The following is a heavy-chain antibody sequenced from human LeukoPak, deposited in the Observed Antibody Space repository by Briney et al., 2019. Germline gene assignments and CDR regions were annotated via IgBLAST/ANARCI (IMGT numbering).Heavy chain of an antibody. CDR3: ARVGGGGYASYDY. CDR2: ISGSSSPI. Sequence: KPGGSLRLSWAASGFTFNTYTMNWVRQAPGKGLEWVSSISGSSSPIYYADSVKGRFTISRDNAKNSLYLQMNSLRAEDTAVYYCARVGGGGYASYDYWGQGTLVTVSS. J-gene: IGHJ4*02. CDR1: GFTFNTYT. D-gene: IGHD1-26*01. V-gene: IGHV3-21*01.